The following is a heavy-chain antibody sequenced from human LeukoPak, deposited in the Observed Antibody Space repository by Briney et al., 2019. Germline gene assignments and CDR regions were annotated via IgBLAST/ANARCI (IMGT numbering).Heavy chain of an antibody. CDR2: ISYDGSNK. D-gene: IGHD6-13*01. J-gene: IGHJ4*02. CDR1: GFTFSSYG. V-gene: IGHV3-30*03. CDR3: ARDQAAAGTTFDY. Sequence: PGGSLRLSCAPSGFTFSSYGMHWVRQAPGKGLEWVAVISYDGSNKYYADSVKGRFTISRDNSKNTLYLQMNSLRAEDTAVYYCARDQAAAGTTFDYWGQGTLVTVSS.